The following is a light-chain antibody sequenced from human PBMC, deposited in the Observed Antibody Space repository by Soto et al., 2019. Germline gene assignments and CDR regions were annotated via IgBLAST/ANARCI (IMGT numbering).Light chain of an antibody. CDR1: QSVSSSY. Sequence: SVLTQSPGTLSLSPGERATLSCRASQSVSSSYLAWYQQKPGQAPRLLIYGASSRATGIPDRFSGSGSGADFTLTISRLEPDDFAVYYCQQYESSLRTFGQGTKVDIK. CDR2: GAS. V-gene: IGKV3-20*01. J-gene: IGKJ1*01. CDR3: QQYESSLRT.